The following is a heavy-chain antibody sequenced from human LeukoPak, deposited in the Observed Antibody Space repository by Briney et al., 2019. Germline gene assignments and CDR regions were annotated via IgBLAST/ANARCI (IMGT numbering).Heavy chain of an antibody. Sequence: PGGSMRFSCAASGFTFSSYGMHWLRQAPGKGQGRGAFLRYDGSNKYYADSVKDRFTISRDNSKNTLYLQMNSLRAEDAAVEYCENGRITIGASTGDAFDRLVQGRMVADSS. D-gene: IGHD3-3*01. CDR2: LRYDGSNK. V-gene: IGHV3-30*02. CDR3: ENGRITIGASTGDAFDR. J-gene: IGHJ3*02. CDR1: GFTFSSYG.